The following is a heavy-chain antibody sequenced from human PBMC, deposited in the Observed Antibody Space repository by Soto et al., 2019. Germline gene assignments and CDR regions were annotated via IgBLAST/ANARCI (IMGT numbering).Heavy chain of an antibody. CDR2: IYYSGST. CDR3: ARVDAYMITPGGVIPLFDY. J-gene: IGHJ4*02. CDR1: GGSVSSGSYY. D-gene: IGHD3-16*02. V-gene: IGHV4-61*01. Sequence: SETLSLTCTVPGGSVSSGSYYWSWIRQPPGKGLEWIGYIYYSGSTNYNPSLKSRVTISVDTSKNQFSLKLSSVTAADTAVYYCARVDAYMITPGGVIPLFDYWGQGTLVTVSS.